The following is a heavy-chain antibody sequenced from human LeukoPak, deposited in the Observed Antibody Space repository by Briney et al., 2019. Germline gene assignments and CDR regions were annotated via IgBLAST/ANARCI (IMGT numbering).Heavy chain of an antibody. V-gene: IGHV3-13*01. CDR1: GFTFSTYD. J-gene: IGHJ3*02. D-gene: IGHD6-25*01. Sequence: GGSLRLSCAASGFTFSTYDMHWVRQATGKGLEWVSAIDTAGDTYYPGSVKGRFTISRENAKNSLYLQMNSLRAGDTAVYYCARVLTVRSGGYDAFDIWGQGTMVTVS. CDR3: ARVLTVRSGGYDAFDI. CDR2: IDTAGDT.